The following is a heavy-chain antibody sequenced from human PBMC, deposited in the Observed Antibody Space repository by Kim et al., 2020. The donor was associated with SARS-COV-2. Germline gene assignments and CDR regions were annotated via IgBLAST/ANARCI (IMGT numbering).Heavy chain of an antibody. CDR2: VTSDTVYM. CDR1: GFPFTFYT. CDR3: ARLPSWGKAVAASGL. J-gene: IGHJ4*02. V-gene: IGHV3-21*01. Sequence: GGSLRLSCEASGFPFTFYTMHWVRQTAGKGLEWVSSVTSDTVYMYYADSVKGRFTISRDNAKNSLYLQMNNVTGDDTAVYYCARLPSWGKAVAASGLWGRGTLFPSP. D-gene: IGHD6-19*01.